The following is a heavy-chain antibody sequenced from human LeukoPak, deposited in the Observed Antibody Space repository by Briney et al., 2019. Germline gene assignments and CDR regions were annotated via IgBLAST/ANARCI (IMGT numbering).Heavy chain of an antibody. Sequence: GGSLRLSCAASGFTFSSYEMNWVRQAPGKGLEWVSYISSSGSTIYYADSVKGRFTISRDNAKNSLYLQMNSLRAEDTAVYYCARDCSGGSCYYGTDAFDIWGQGTMVTVSS. CDR3: ARDCSGGSCYYGTDAFDI. CDR2: ISSSGSTI. D-gene: IGHD2-15*01. V-gene: IGHV3-48*03. J-gene: IGHJ3*02. CDR1: GFTFSSYE.